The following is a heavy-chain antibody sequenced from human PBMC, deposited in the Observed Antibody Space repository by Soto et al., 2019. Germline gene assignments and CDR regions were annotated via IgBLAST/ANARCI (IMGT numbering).Heavy chain of an antibody. J-gene: IGHJ6*02. CDR1: GFTFSSYG. Sequence: QVQLVESGGGVVQPGRSLRLSCAASGFTFSSYGMHWVRQAPGKGLEWVAVISYDGSNKYYADSVKGRFTISRDNSKNTLYRQMNSRRAEDTAVYCCARGIVGSTIGYYGMDCWGQGTTVTVSS. V-gene: IGHV3-30*03. CDR3: ARGIVGSTIGYYGMDC. D-gene: IGHD1-26*01. CDR2: ISYDGSNK.